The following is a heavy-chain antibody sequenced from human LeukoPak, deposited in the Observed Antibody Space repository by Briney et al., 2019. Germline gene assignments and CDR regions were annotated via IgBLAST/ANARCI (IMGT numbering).Heavy chain of an antibody. D-gene: IGHD6-13*01. J-gene: IGHJ4*02. CDR1: GDSVSSNSAA. V-gene: IGHV6-1*01. Sequence: SQTLSLTCAISGDSVSSNSAAWNWLRQSPSRGLEWLGRTYYRSKWYNDYAVSVKSRITINPDTSKNQFSLHLNSVTPEDTAVYYCARSTSIAPTGLDYWGQGTLVTVSS. CDR3: ARSTSIAPTGLDY. CDR2: TYYRSKWYN.